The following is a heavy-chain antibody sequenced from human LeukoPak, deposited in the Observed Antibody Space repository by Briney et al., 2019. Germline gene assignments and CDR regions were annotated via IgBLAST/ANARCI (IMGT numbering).Heavy chain of an antibody. CDR2: ISGSGGST. D-gene: IGHD2-21*01. CDR3: AKDLKGGDSDY. CDR1: GFTFSSYA. V-gene: IGHV3-23*01. J-gene: IGHJ4*02. Sequence: GGSLRLSCAASGFTFSSYAMNWVRQAPGKGLGCVSAISGSGGSTYYADSVKGRFTISRDNSKNTLYLQMNSLRAEDTAVYYCAKDLKGGDSDYWGQGTLVTVSS.